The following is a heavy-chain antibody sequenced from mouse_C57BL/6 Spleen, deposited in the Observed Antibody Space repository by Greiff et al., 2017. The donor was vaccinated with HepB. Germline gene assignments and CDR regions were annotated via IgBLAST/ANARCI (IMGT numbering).Heavy chain of an antibody. D-gene: IGHD2-4*01. J-gene: IGHJ4*01. CDR1: GFTFSDYG. Sequence: EVQLMESGGGLVKPGGSLKLSCAASGFTFSDYGMHWVRQAPEKGLEWVAYISSGSSTIYYADTVKGRFTISRDNAKNTLFLQMTSLRSEDTAMYYCARDDYEVDYAMDYWGQGTSVTVSS. CDR3: ARDDYEVDYAMDY. V-gene: IGHV5-17*01. CDR2: ISSGSSTI.